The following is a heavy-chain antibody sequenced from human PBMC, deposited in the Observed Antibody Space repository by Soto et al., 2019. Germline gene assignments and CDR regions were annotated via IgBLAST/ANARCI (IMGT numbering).Heavy chain of an antibody. Sequence: GASVKVSCKGSGYTFTSSAIHWVRQAPGQGLEWMGWINAGNGNIKHSQKFQHRVTITRDTSASTAYMELSSLRFEDTAVYYCARDGAVAGDSNFDYWGQGTLVTVSS. J-gene: IGHJ4*02. V-gene: IGHV1-3*01. CDR3: ARDGAVAGDSNFDY. CDR1: GYTFTSSA. CDR2: INAGNGNI. D-gene: IGHD6-19*01.